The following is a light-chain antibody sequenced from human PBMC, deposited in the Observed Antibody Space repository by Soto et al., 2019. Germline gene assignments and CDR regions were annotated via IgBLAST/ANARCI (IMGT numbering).Light chain of an antibody. CDR3: QRRSNWPPIT. V-gene: IGKV3-11*01. J-gene: IGKJ5*01. CDR1: QSVSSY. CDR2: DAS. Sequence: EIVLTQSPATLSLSPGERATLSCRASQSVSSYLAWYQQKPGQAPRLLIYDASNRATGIPARFSGSGSGTDFTLTISSLEPEDLAIYYCQRRSNWPPITFGQGTRLEMK.